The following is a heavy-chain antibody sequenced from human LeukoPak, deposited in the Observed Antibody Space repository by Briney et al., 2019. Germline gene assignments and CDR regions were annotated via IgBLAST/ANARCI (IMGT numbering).Heavy chain of an antibody. D-gene: IGHD6-19*01. Sequence: GGSLRLSCAASGFTFSSYWMSWVRQAPGKGLEWVANIKQDGSEKYYVDSVKGRFTISRDNAKNSLYLQMNSLRAEDTAVYYCARDGTPNYGSGWVYMDVWGEGTTVTISS. CDR2: IKQDGSEK. J-gene: IGHJ6*03. CDR1: GFTFSSYW. V-gene: IGHV3-7*01. CDR3: ARDGTPNYGSGWVYMDV.